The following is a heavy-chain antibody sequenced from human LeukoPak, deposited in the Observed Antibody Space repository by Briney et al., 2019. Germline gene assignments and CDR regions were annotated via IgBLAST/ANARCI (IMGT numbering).Heavy chain of an antibody. Sequence: GGSLRLSCAASGFTFNTYAMRWVRQAPGKGLEWVSAISSSGGITYYGDSVKGRFTISRDNSKNTLYLQMNSLRAEDTAVYYCAKALYHDLLGGYSPLDCWGQGTLVTVSS. CDR1: GFTFNTYA. D-gene: IGHD3-3*01. CDR3: AKALYHDLLGGYSPLDC. V-gene: IGHV3-23*01. CDR2: ISSSGGIT. J-gene: IGHJ4*02.